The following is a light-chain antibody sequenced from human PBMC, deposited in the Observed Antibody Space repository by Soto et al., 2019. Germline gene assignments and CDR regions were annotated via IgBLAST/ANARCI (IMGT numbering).Light chain of an antibody. J-gene: IGKJ1*01. V-gene: IGKV3-15*01. Sequence: MTQSPSTLSASAGDRVTLTFRASQSVSSNLAWYQQKPGKAPRLLIYGASTRASGIPARFSGSGSGTEFTLTISSLQSEDFAVYYCQQYNNWPRTFGQGTKVDIK. CDR1: QSVSSN. CDR3: QQYNNWPRT. CDR2: GAS.